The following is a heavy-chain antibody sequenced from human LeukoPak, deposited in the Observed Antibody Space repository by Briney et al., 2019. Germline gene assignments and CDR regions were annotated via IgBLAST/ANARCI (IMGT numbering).Heavy chain of an antibody. CDR2: INTDGSST. J-gene: IGHJ3*02. CDR1: GFTFSSYW. D-gene: IGHD3-10*01. Sequence: HPGGSLRLSCAASGFTFSSYWMHWVRQAPGKGLVWVSRINTDGSSTSYADSVKGRFTISRDNSKNTLYLQMNSLRAEDTTVYYCAREPRGDGNAFDIWGQGTMVTVSS. V-gene: IGHV3-74*01. CDR3: AREPRGDGNAFDI.